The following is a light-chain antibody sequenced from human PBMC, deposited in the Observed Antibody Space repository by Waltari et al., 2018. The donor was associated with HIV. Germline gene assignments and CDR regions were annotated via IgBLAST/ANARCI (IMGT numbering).Light chain of an antibody. Sequence: QSALTQPASVSGSPGQSLTISCTGTSSDVGGYNYVSWYQQHPGKAPKLMSSEVSNRPSGVTKRFSGSKSGNTASLTISGLQVEDEADYYCSAYTSSSTLYVFGTGTKVTVL. CDR3: SAYTSSSTLYV. CDR2: EVS. J-gene: IGLJ1*01. V-gene: IGLV2-14*01. CDR1: SSDVGGYNY.